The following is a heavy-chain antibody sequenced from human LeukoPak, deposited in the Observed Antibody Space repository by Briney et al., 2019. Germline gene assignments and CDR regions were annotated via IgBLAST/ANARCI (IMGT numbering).Heavy chain of an antibody. V-gene: IGHV3-33*01. Sequence: SGGSLRLSCAASGFTFSSYGMHWVRQAPGKGLEWVAVIWYDGSNKYYADSVKGRFTISRDNSKNTLYLQMNSLRAEDTAVYYCARVIAAAGTGAFDIWGQGTMVTVSS. J-gene: IGHJ3*02. CDR1: GFTFSSYG. CDR3: ARVIAAAGTGAFDI. CDR2: IWYDGSNK. D-gene: IGHD6-13*01.